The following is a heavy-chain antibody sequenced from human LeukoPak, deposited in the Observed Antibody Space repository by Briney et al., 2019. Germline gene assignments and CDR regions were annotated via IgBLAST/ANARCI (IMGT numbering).Heavy chain of an antibody. Sequence: GASVKVSCKASGYTFASYYMHWVRQAPGQGLEWVGIINPSGGSTSYAQKFQGRVTMTRDTSTSTVYMELSSLRSEDTAVYYCARDFLDAIRWELLRSYYFDYWGQGTLVTVSS. V-gene: IGHV1-46*01. CDR2: INPSGGST. J-gene: IGHJ4*02. CDR3: ARDFLDAIRWELLRSYYFDY. CDR1: GYTFASYY. D-gene: IGHD1-26*01.